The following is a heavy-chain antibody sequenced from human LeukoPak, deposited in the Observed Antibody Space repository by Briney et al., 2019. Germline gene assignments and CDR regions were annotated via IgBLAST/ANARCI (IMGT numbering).Heavy chain of an antibody. D-gene: IGHD6-13*01. J-gene: IGHJ3*02. Sequence: PGGSLRLSCAASGFTFRSHGMHWVRQAPGKGLEWVAVISYDGSDRYYADSVKGRFTISRDNSKNTLYLQMNSLRAEGTAVYYCAKDSRVIPYSSNQALGDAFDIWGQGTMVTVSS. CDR2: ISYDGSDR. CDR1: GFTFRSHG. CDR3: AKDSRVIPYSSNQALGDAFDI. V-gene: IGHV3-30*18.